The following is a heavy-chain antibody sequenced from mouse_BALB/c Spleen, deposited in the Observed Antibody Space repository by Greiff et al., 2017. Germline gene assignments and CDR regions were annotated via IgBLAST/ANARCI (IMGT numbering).Heavy chain of an antibody. CDR1: GFTFTDYY. CDR3: ARDIGTGDAMDY. CDR2: IRNKANGYTT. J-gene: IGHJ4*01. V-gene: IGHV7-3*02. D-gene: IGHD3-1*01. Sequence: EVMLVESGGGLVQPGGSLRLSCATSGFTFTDYYMSWVRQPPGKALEWLGFIRNKANGYTTEYSASVKGRFTISRDNSQSILYLQMNTLRAEDSATYYCARDIGTGDAMDYWGQGTSVTVSS.